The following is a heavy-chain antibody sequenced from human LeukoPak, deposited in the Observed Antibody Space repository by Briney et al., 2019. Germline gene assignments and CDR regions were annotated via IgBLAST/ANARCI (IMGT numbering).Heavy chain of an antibody. J-gene: IGHJ5*02. CDR3: AKDNPIEKVPGLGPGS. V-gene: IGHV3-11*04. Sequence: PGGSLRLSCAASGFTFSDYYMSWIRQAPGKGLEWVSYISSSGSTIYYADSVEGRFTISRDNSKNTLYLQMNSLRPEDTAVYYCAKDNPIEKVPGLGPGSWGQGTLVTVSS. CDR2: ISSSGSTI. D-gene: IGHD2-2*01. CDR1: GFTFSDYY.